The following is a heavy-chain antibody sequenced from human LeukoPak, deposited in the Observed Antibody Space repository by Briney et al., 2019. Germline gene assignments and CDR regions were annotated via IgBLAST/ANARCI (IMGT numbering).Heavy chain of an antibody. V-gene: IGHV3-74*01. D-gene: IGHD1-26*01. CDR1: GFTFRNYW. J-gene: IGHJ4*02. CDR3: IREVSGSSYFEY. Sequence: GGSLRLSCAASGFTFRNYWMHWVRQVPGKGPVWVSRITNDGNTRTYADSVEGRFTISRDNAKNTLYLQMNSLRADDTAVYYCIREVSGSSYFEYWGQGTLVTVSS. CDR2: ITNDGNTR.